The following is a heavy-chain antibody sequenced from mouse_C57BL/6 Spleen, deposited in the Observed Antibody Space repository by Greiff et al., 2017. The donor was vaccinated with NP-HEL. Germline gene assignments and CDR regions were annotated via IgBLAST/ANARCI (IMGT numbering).Heavy chain of an antibody. Sequence: EVQLVESGGGLVQPKGSLKLSCAASGFSFNTYAMNWVRQAPGKGLEWVARIRSKSNNYATYYADSVKDRFTISRDDSESMLYLQMNNLKTEDTAMYYCVRQGLWLRQDGRYFDVWGTGTTVTVSS. D-gene: IGHD2-2*01. V-gene: IGHV10-1*01. CDR1: GFSFNTYA. J-gene: IGHJ1*03. CDR3: VRQGLWLRQDGRYFDV. CDR2: IRSKSNNYAT.